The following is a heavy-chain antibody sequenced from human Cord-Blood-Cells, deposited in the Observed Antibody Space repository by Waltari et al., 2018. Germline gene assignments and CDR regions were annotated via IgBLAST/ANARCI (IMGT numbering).Heavy chain of an antibody. D-gene: IGHD1-26*01. Sequence: QVTLKESGPVLVKPTETLTLTCTVSGFPLSTARMGLSWIRQPPGKALEWLAHIFSNDEKSYSTSLKSRLTISKDTSKSQVVLTMTNMDPVDTATYYCARIRVGSYYAFDIWGQGTMVTVSS. CDR3: ARIRVGSYYAFDI. J-gene: IGHJ3*02. V-gene: IGHV2-26*01. CDR1: GFPLSTARMG. CDR2: IFSNDEK.